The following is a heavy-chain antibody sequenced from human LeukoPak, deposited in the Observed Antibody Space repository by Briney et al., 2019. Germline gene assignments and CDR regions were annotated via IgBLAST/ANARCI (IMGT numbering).Heavy chain of an antibody. J-gene: IGHJ6*02. CDR1: GFTFSNAW. D-gene: IGHD2-21*01. V-gene: IGHV3-23*01. CDR2: ISGSGGST. Sequence: GGSLRLSCAASGFTFSNAWMSWVRQAPGKGLEWVSAISGSGGSTYYADSVKGRFTISRDNSKNTLYLQMNSLRAEDTAVYYCASIPLPGDDYYYYGMDVWGQGTTVTVSS. CDR3: ASIPLPGDDYYYYGMDV.